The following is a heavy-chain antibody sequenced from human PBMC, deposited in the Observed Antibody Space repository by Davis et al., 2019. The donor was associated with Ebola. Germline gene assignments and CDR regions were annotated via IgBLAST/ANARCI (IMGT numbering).Heavy chain of an antibody. CDR1: GFSLSASGMR. Sequence: SGPTLVKPTQTLTLTCAFSGFSLSASGMRVGWVRQSPGKPLEWLARVDWDDYKFYSTSLKSRLTISKDTSKNHVVLTMTNMDPVDTGTYYCARIVEGSGTSAFDYWGQGTLVTVSS. J-gene: IGHJ4*02. V-gene: IGHV2-70*04. CDR3: ARIVEGSGTSAFDY. CDR2: VDWDDYK. D-gene: IGHD3-10*01.